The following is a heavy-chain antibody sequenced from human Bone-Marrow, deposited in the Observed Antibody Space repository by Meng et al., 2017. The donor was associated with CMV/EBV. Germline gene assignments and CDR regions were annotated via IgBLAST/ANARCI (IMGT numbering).Heavy chain of an antibody. V-gene: IGHV1-18*01. CDR1: GGTFSSYA. J-gene: IGHJ5*02. D-gene: IGHD1-26*01. CDR2: ISAYNGNT. Sequence: ASVKVSCKASGGTFSSYAISWMRQAPGQGLEWMGWISAYNGNTNYAQKLQGRVTMTTDTSTSTAYMELRSLRSDDTAVYYCARDGSGSYLSGWFDPWGQGTLVTVSS. CDR3: ARDGSGSYLSGWFDP.